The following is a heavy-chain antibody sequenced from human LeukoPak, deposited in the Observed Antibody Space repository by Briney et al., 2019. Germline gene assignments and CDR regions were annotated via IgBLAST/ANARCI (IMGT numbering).Heavy chain of an antibody. V-gene: IGHV1-69*04. CDR3: AGAISSSWTQLDY. Sequence: SVKVSCKASGGTFSSYAISWVRQAPGQGLEWMGRIIPILGIANYAQKFQGRVTITADKSTSTAYMEQSSLRSEDTAVYYCAGAISSSWTQLDYWGQGTLVTVSS. CDR2: IIPILGIA. J-gene: IGHJ4*02. CDR1: GGTFSSYA. D-gene: IGHD6-13*01.